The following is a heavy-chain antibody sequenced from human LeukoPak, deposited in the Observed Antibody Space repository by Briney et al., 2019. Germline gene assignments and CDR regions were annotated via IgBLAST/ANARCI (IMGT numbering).Heavy chain of an antibody. D-gene: IGHD5-18*01. CDR1: GFTFSDYY. CDR3: AREYSYASRYYYYYYMDV. V-gene: IGHV3-11*04. Sequence: GGSLRLSCGASGFTFSDYYMSWIRQAPGKGLEWVSYISGSGSTIYYADSVKGRFTISRDNAKNSLYLQMNSLRAEDTAVYYCAREYSYASRYYYYYYMDVWGKGTTVTISS. J-gene: IGHJ6*03. CDR2: ISGSGSTI.